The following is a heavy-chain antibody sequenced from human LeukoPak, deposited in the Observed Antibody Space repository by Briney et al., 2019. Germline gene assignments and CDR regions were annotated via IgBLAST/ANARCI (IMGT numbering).Heavy chain of an antibody. D-gene: IGHD6-13*01. CDR3: VRGLISAAGTFDY. J-gene: IGHJ4*02. CDR2: IYSGGGT. V-gene: IGHV3-53*05. CDR1: GFTVSSNY. Sequence: GGSLRLSCAASGFTVSSNYMTWVRQAPGKGLEWVSVIYSGGGTYYADSVKGRFTIYRDNSKNTLYLQMNSLRAEDTAVYYCVRGLISAAGTFDYWGQGTLVTASS.